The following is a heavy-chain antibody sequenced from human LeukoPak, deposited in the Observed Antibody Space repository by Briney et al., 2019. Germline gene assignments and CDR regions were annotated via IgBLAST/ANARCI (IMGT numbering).Heavy chain of an antibody. CDR3: ARDTAMGYFDY. J-gene: IGHJ4*02. D-gene: IGHD5-18*01. CDR2: INPNSGGT. V-gene: IGHV1-2*02. CDR1: GGTFSSYA. Sequence: ASVKVSCKASGGTFSSYAISWVRQAPGQGLEWMGWINPNSGGTNYAQKFQGRVTMTRDTSISTAYMELSRLRSDDTAVYYCARDTAMGYFDYWGQGTLVTVSS.